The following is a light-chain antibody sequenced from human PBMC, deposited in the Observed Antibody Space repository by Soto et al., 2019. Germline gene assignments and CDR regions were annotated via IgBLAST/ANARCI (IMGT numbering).Light chain of an antibody. Sequence: PMTQSPSSLSASVGDRVTITCRASQSISHSLNWYQQKPGKAPNLMIYAASSLQSGVPARFSGSGSGTDFTLTLSSLQPEDFATYYCQQSYRTPRTFGQGTKVDIK. J-gene: IGKJ1*01. CDR1: QSISHS. CDR3: QQSYRTPRT. V-gene: IGKV1-39*01. CDR2: AAS.